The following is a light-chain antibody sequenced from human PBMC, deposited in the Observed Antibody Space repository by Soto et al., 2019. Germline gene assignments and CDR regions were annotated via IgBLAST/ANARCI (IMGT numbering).Light chain of an antibody. J-gene: IGKJ2*01. CDR2: GAS. CDR1: QSIARF. Sequence: DLQMTQSPSSLSAAVGDRVTITCRASQSIARFLNWYQQKPGEVPKLLIFGASYLRSGVPPRFSGSGSGTHFALTITSLQPEDFATYFCQQSHIAPYTFGQGTNL. V-gene: IGKV1-39*01. CDR3: QQSHIAPYT.